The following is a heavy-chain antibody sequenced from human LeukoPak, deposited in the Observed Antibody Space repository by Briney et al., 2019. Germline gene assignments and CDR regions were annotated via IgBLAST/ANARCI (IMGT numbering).Heavy chain of an antibody. J-gene: IGHJ6*02. Sequence: SETLSLTCTVSGGSISSYYWSWIRQPAGKGLEWIGRIYTSGSTNYNPSLKSRVTMSVDTSKNQFSLKLSSVAAADTAVYYCAREDYYDSSGYPYYYGMDVWGQGTTVTVSS. CDR1: GGSISSYY. D-gene: IGHD3-22*01. V-gene: IGHV4-4*07. CDR2: IYTSGST. CDR3: AREDYYDSSGYPYYYGMDV.